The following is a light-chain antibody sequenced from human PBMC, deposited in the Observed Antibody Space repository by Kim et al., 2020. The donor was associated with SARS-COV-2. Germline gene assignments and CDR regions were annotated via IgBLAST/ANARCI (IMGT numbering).Light chain of an antibody. J-gene: IGKJ2*01. Sequence: SAGKRGALSCRASQSVSRSYLAWYQQKPGQAPRLLICGASSRATGIPDRFSGSGSETDFTLTISRLEPEDFAVYYCQQYGSSPYTFGQGTKVDIK. CDR3: QQYGSSPYT. V-gene: IGKV3-20*01. CDR1: QSVSRSY. CDR2: GAS.